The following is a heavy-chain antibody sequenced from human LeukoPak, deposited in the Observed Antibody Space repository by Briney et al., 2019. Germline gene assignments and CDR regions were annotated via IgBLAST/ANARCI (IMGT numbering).Heavy chain of an antibody. CDR1: GASISSYG. CDR3: ARVAAVAGIVLKD. CDR2: THNSGSI. D-gene: IGHD6-19*01. Sequence: SETLSLTCTVSGASISSYGWSWLRQTPGKGLEWIGYTHNSGSINYSPSLNSRVTISVDTSKNQFSLQLSSVTAADTAVYYCARVAAVAGIVLKDWGQGTLVTVSS. V-gene: IGHV4-59*01. J-gene: IGHJ4*02.